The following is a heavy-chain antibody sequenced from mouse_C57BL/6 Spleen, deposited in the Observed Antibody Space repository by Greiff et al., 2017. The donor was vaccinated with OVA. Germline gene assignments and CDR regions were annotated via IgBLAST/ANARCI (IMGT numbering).Heavy chain of an antibody. CDR2: INPSNGGT. CDR3: ARSSYHTNDAWFAY. D-gene: IGHD2-12*01. J-gene: IGHJ3*01. Sequence: QVQLKQPGTELVKPGASVKLSCKASGYTFTSYWMHWVKQRPGQGLEWIGNINPSNGGTNYNEKFKSKATLTVDKSSSTAFIQLLSLTSDDSAVYYCARSSYHTNDAWFAYWRQATLVTVSA. V-gene: IGHV1-53*01. CDR1: GYTFTSYW.